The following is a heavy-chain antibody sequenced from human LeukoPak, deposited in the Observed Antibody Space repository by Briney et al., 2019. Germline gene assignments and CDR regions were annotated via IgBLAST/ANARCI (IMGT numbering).Heavy chain of an antibody. CDR2: ISAYNGNT. V-gene: IGHV1-18*01. CDR1: GYTFTNYG. J-gene: IGHJ4*02. CDR3: ARDNNDILTGRGGYFDY. Sequence: ASVKVSCKASGYTFTNYGISWVRQAPGQGLEWMGWISAYNGNTNYAQKLQGRVTMTTDTSTSTAYMELRSLRSDDTAVYYCARDNNDILTGRGGYFDYWGQGTLVTVSS. D-gene: IGHD3-9*01.